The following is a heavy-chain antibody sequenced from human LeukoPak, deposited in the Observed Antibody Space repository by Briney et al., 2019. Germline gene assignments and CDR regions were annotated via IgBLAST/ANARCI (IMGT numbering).Heavy chain of an antibody. Sequence: GGSLRLSCAASGFTFGNAWMGWVRQAPGKGLELVGRIKSKTDGGTTDYAAPVKGRFTISRDDSKNTLYLQMNSLNTEDTAVYYCTTDLPNYYGSGSPGVWGQGTLVTVSS. D-gene: IGHD3-10*01. V-gene: IGHV3-15*01. CDR1: GFTFGNAW. J-gene: IGHJ4*02. CDR2: IKSKTDGGTT. CDR3: TTDLPNYYGSGSPGV.